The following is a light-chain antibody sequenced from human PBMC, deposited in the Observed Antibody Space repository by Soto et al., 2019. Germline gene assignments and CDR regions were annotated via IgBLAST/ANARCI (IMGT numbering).Light chain of an antibody. CDR2: WAS. V-gene: IGKV4-1*01. CDR3: LHYYNGPRP. Sequence: DIVMTQSPDSLAVFLGERATINCKSSQSLFMSSTNKNYLAWFQQKPGQPPKLLIYWASALESGVPDLFSGSVSGADFPLASSRLQAEDVALYYCLHYYNGPRPFGQWTKVESK. CDR1: QSLFMSSTNKNY. J-gene: IGKJ2*01.